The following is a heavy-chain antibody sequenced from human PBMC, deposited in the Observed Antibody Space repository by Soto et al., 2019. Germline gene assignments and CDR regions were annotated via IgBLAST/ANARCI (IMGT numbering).Heavy chain of an antibody. J-gene: IGHJ2*01. Sequence: EVQLLESGGGLVQPGGSLRLSCAASGFTFISYAMNWVRQAPGKGLQWVSAISGGGAATFFADSVKGRFTIYRDNSRNTVTLQMNSLGSDDTAVYSCARKVPGSITRPDYWCFDLCGRGTLVTVSS. CDR3: ARKVPGSITRPDYWCFDL. CDR1: GFTFISYA. V-gene: IGHV3-23*01. D-gene: IGHD3-10*01. CDR2: ISGGGAAT.